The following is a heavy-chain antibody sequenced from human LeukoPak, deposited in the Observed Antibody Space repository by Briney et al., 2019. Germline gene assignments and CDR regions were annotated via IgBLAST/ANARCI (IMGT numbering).Heavy chain of an antibody. CDR1: GYTFTSYD. D-gene: IGHD6-6*01. J-gene: IGHJ5*02. V-gene: IGHV1-69*13. CDR3: ASSSSSGT. Sequence: SVKVSCKASGYTFTSYDINWVRQATGQGLEWMGGIIPIFGTANYAQKFQGRVTITADESTSTAYMELSSLRSEDTAVYYCASSSSSGTWGQGTLVTVSS. CDR2: IIPIFGTA.